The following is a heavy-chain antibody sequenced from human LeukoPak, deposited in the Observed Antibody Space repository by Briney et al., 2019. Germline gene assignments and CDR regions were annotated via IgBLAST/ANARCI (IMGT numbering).Heavy chain of an antibody. CDR2: SNAGNGNT. CDR1: GYTFTNYP. D-gene: IGHD5-12*01. Sequence: ASVNVSCKASGYTFTNYPIHWVRQAPGQRLEWMGWSNAGNGNTKYSHDFQGRVTISRDTSANTAYMELSSLRFEDMGVYYCARGGYQSGMGVWGQGTTVTVSS. J-gene: IGHJ6*02. CDR3: ARGGYQSGMGV. V-gene: IGHV1-3*02.